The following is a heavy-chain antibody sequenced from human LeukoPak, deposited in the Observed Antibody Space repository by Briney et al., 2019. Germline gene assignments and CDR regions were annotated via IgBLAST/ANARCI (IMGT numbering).Heavy chain of an antibody. CDR1: GYTFTGYY. Sequence: GASVKVCCKASGYTFTGYYMHWVRQAPGQGLEWMGWINPNSGGTNYAQKFQGRVTMTRDTSISTAYMELSRLRSDDTAVYYCARDLLSKSRIHEGSMDVWGKGTTVTISS. CDR3: ARDLLSKSRIHEGSMDV. D-gene: IGHD3-10*01. CDR2: INPNSGGT. J-gene: IGHJ6*03. V-gene: IGHV1-2*02.